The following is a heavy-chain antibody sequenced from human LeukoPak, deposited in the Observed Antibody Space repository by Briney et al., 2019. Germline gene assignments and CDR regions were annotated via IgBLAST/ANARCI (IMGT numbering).Heavy chain of an antibody. V-gene: IGHV1-2*04. CDR3: ARNNRYCSGGSCYSFYDY. D-gene: IGHD2-15*01. Sequence: VASVKVSCKASGYTFTGYYMHWVRQAPGQGLEWMGWINPDSGGTNYAQKFQGWVIMTRDTSISTAYMELSRLRSDDTAVYYCARNNRYCSGGSCYSFYDYWGQGTLVTVSS. J-gene: IGHJ4*02. CDR2: INPDSGGT. CDR1: GYTFTGYY.